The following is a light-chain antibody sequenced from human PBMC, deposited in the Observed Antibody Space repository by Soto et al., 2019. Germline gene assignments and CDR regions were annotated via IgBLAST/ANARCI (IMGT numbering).Light chain of an antibody. CDR1: QTIRKS. CDR2: GAS. CDR3: QQYYSSWT. V-gene: IGKV1-39*01. J-gene: IGKJ5*01. Sequence: DIQLTQSPSSLSASVGYRVTITLRASQTIRKSLNWYQQKPETAPKLLIFGASSLQSGVPSRFSASGSGTEFTLTISSLQPDDFGTYYCQQYYSSWTFGQGTRLEIK.